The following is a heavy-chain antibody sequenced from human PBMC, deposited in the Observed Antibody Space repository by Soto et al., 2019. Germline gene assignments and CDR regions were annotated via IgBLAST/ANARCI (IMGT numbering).Heavy chain of an antibody. J-gene: IGHJ4*02. CDR1: GFTFSNYA. V-gene: IGHV3-30-3*01. CDR3: ARDHFAISWSYFDY. Sequence: GGSLRLSCAVSGFTFSNYAMHWVRQAPGKGLEWVAVISDDGSNKKYADSVKGRFTISRGNSKNTMYMQMNSLRAEDTALYYCARDHFAISWSYFDYWGQGTLVTVSS. D-gene: IGHD6-13*01. CDR2: ISDDGSNK.